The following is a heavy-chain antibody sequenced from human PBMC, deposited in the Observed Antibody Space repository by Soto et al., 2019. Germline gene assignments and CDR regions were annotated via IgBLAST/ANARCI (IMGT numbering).Heavy chain of an antibody. CDR2: TSYDGSNK. V-gene: IGHV3-30*19. CDR1: GFTFRSYV. D-gene: IGHD3-16*01. J-gene: IGHJ4*02. Sequence: QVQLVESGGGVVQPGASLRLSCVGSGFTFRSYVIHWVRQAPGKGLEWVALTSYDGSNKYYDDSVKGRFTISRDNSRNTVDLHMDSLSLEATALYYCARWGTTGGLDVWGQGTLVSVSS. CDR3: ARWGTTGGLDV.